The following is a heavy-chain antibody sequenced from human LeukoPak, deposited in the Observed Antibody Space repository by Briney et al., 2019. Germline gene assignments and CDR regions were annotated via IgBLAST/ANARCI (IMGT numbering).Heavy chain of an antibody. J-gene: IGHJ4*02. CDR2: IIPILGIA. D-gene: IGHD3-22*01. CDR3: ARDLGSYYDSSGYYYAGGY. Sequence: ASVKVSCKATGGTFSSYAISLVRQAPGQGLEWMGRIIPILGIANYAQKFQGRVTITADKSTSTAYMELSSLRSEDTAVYYCARDLGSYYDSSGYYYAGGYWGQGTLVTVSS. V-gene: IGHV1-69*04. CDR1: GGTFSSYA.